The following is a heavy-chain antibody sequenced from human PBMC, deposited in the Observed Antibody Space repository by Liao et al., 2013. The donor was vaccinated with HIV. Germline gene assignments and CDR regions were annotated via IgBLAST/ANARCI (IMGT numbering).Heavy chain of an antibody. CDR1: GGSISSYY. V-gene: IGHV4-59*12. D-gene: IGHD2-2*01. J-gene: IGHJ2*01. CDR3: ARGCTTTSCYFHWYFDL. Sequence: QVQLQESGPGLVKPSETLSLTCTVSGGSISSYYWTWIRQPPGKGLEWIGYIYQSGSTYYNPSLKSRVTLSVDRSKNQFSLRLNSVTAADTAVYYCARGCTTTSCYFHWYFDLWGRGTLVTVSS. CDR2: IYQSGST.